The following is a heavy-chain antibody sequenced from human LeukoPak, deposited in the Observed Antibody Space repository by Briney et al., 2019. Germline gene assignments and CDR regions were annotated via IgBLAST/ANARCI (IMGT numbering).Heavy chain of an antibody. CDR3: ATGKGGIVATPHLPDY. D-gene: IGHD5-12*01. V-gene: IGHV1-24*01. J-gene: IGHJ4*02. Sequence: ASVKVSCKVSGYTLTELSMHWVRQAPGKGLEWMGGFDPEDGETIYAQKFQGRVTMTEDTSTDTAYMELSSLRSEDTAVYYCATGKGGIVATPHLPDYWGQGTLVTVSS. CDR1: GYTLTELS. CDR2: FDPEDGET.